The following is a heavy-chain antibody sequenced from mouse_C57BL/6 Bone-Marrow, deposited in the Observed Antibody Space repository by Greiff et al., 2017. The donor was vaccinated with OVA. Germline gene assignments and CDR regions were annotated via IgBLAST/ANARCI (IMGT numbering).Heavy chain of an antibody. CDR3: NTGSSYAMDY. D-gene: IGHD1-1*01. J-gene: IGHJ4*01. Sequence: EVQLQQSGAELVRPGASVKLSCTASGFNIKDDYMHWVKQRPEQGLEWIGWIDPENGDTEYASKFQGKATITADTSSNTAYLQLSSLTSEDTAVYYCNTGSSYAMDYWGQGTSVTGSS. V-gene: IGHV14-4*01. CDR2: IDPENGDT. CDR1: GFNIKDDY.